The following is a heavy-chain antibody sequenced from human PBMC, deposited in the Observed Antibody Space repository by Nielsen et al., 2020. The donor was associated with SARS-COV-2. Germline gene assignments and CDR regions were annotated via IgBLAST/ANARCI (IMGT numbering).Heavy chain of an antibody. CDR1: EVTFRSHD. D-gene: IGHD6-13*01. CDR2: IWYDGSNK. CDR3: AKGTVPQQLESFRLFYGMDV. Sequence: GESLKISCAASEVTFRSHDMQWVRQAPGKGLECVARIWYDGSNKYYADSVKGRFTISRDNSKNTLYLQMNSLRAEDTAVYYCAKGTVPQQLESFRLFYGMDVWGQGTTVTVSS. V-gene: IGHV3-30*02. J-gene: IGHJ6*02.